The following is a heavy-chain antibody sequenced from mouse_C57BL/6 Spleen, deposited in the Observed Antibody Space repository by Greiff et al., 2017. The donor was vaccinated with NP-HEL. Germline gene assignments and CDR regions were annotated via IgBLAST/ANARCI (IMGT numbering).Heavy chain of an antibody. Sequence: VQLQQSGPELVKPGASVKISCKASGYTFTDYYMNWVKQSHGKSLEWIGDINPNNGGTSYNQKFKGKATLTVDKSSSTAYMELRSLTSEDSAVYYCARRRIYYGYPFDYWGQGITLTVSS. CDR2: INPNNGGT. V-gene: IGHV1-26*01. J-gene: IGHJ2*01. D-gene: IGHD2-2*01. CDR1: GYTFTDYY. CDR3: ARRRIYYGYPFDY.